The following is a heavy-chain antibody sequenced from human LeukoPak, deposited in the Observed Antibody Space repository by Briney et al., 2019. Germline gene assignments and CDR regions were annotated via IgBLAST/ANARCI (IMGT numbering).Heavy chain of an antibody. D-gene: IGHD5-18*01. CDR1: GYGFNSYW. CDR3: ARGSDRGYNYGFDY. V-gene: IGHV5-51*01. CDR2: IYPRDSDT. Sequence: GESLKISCKGSGYGFNSYWIGWVRQMPGKGLEWMGIIYPRDSDTRFSPSFQGQVTLSADRSIGTAYLQWSSLKASDTAMYYCARGSDRGYNYGFDYWGKGTLVTVSS. J-gene: IGHJ4*02.